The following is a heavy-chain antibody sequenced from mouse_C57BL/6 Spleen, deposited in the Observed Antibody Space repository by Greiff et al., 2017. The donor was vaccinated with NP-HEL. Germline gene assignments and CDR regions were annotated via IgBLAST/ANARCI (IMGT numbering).Heavy chain of an antibody. CDR1: GFTFSSYT. Sequence: EVMLVESGGGLVKPGGSLKLSCAASGFTFSSYTMSWVRQTPEKRLEWVATISGGGGNTYYPDSVKGRFTISRDNAKNTLYLQMSSLRSEDTALYYCARPAYYGSSYPFAYWGQGTLVTVSA. CDR3: ARPAYYGSSYPFAY. D-gene: IGHD1-1*01. J-gene: IGHJ3*01. V-gene: IGHV5-9*01. CDR2: ISGGGGNT.